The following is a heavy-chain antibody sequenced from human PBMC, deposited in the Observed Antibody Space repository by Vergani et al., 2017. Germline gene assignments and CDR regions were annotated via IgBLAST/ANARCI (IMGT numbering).Heavy chain of an antibody. D-gene: IGHD3-16*02. V-gene: IGHV4-34*01. Sequence: QVQLQQWGAGLLKPSETLSLTCAVYGGSFSGYYWCWIRQPPGKGLEWIGEINHSGSTNYNPSLKSRVTISVEPSKNQFSLKLSSVTAADTDVYYCERGRGYDYVWGSYRYFDYWGQGTLVTVSS. CDR3: ERGRGYDYVWGSYRYFDY. CDR1: GGSFSGYY. J-gene: IGHJ4*02. CDR2: INHSGST.